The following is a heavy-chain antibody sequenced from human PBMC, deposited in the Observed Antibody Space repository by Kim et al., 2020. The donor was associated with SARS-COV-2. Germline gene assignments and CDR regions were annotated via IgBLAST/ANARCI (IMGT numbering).Heavy chain of an antibody. V-gene: IGHV3-30*04. CDR2: ISYDGSNK. Sequence: GGSLRLSCAASGFTFSSYAMHWVRQAPGKGLEWVAVISYDGSNKYYADSVKGRFTISRDNSKNTLYLQMNSLRAEDTAVYYCARDLWGGDTAMQYDYWGQGTLVTVSS. CDR1: GFTFSSYA. J-gene: IGHJ4*02. D-gene: IGHD5-18*01. CDR3: ARDLWGGDTAMQYDY.